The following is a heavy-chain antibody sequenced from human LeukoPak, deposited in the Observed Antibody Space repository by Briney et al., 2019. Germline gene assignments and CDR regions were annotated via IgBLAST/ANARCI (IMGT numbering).Heavy chain of an antibody. Sequence: GGSLRLSCAASGFTFSTFAMIWVRQPPGKGLEWVSSIFPSGGEIHYADSVRGRFTISRYNSKSTLSLQMNSPRAEDTAIYYCATYRQVLLPFESWGQGTLVTVSS. CDR1: GFTFSTFA. V-gene: IGHV3-23*01. CDR3: ATYRQVLLPFES. CDR2: IFPSGGEI. D-gene: IGHD2-8*02. J-gene: IGHJ4*02.